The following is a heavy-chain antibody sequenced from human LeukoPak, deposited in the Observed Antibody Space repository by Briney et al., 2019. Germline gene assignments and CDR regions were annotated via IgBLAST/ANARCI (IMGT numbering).Heavy chain of an antibody. V-gene: IGHV1-24*01. J-gene: IGHJ4*02. CDR3: ATVSGSRYGDLHDY. D-gene: IGHD4-17*01. CDR1: GYTLTELS. CDR2: FDPEDGET. Sequence: ASVKVSCKVSGYTLTELSMHWVRQAPGKGLELMGGFDPEDGETIYAQKFQGRVTMTEDTSTDTAYMELSSLRSEDTAVYYCATVSGSRYGDLHDYWGQGTLVTVSS.